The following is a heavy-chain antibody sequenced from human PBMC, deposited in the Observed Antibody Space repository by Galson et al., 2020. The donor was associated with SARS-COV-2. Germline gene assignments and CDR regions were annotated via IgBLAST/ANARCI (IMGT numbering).Heavy chain of an antibody. J-gene: IGHJ4*02. CDR1: GYTFTSYG. Sequence: ASVKVSCKASGYTFTSYGISWVRQAPGQGLEWMGWISAYNGNTNYAQKLQGRVTMTTDTSTSTAYMELRSLRSDDTAVYYCASSEGDYDYVWGSWGYWGQGTLVTVSS. D-gene: IGHD3-16*01. CDR2: ISAYNGNT. V-gene: IGHV1-18*01. CDR3: ASSEGDYDYVWGSWGY.